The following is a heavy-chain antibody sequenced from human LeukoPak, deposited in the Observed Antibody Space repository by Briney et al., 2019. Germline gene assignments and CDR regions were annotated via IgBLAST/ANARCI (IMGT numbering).Heavy chain of an antibody. D-gene: IGHD1-1*01. J-gene: IGHJ5*02. CDR3: AREVEGDWFDP. V-gene: IGHV1-2*02. CDR1: GYTFTGYY. CDR2: INPNSGGT. Sequence: PSVKVSCTASGYTFTGYYMHWVRQAPRQGLERMGWINPNSGGTNYAQKFQGRVTMTRDTSISTAYMELSRLRSDDTAVYYCAREVEGDWFDPWGQGTLVTVSS.